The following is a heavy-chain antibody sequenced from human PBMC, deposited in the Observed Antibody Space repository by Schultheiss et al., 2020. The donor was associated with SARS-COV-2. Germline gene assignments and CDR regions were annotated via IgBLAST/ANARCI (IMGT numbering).Heavy chain of an antibody. J-gene: IGHJ4*02. Sequence: ESLRLSCAASAFTFSNAWMNWVRQAPGKGPEWVGRIASKTEGGATDYAAPVKGRFTIARDDSENRLYLHMNNLKTEDTAVYYCTHYSSGWWWGQGTLVTVSS. D-gene: IGHD6-19*01. CDR2: IASKTEGGAT. CDR1: AFTFSNAW. CDR3: THYSSGWW. V-gene: IGHV3-15*04.